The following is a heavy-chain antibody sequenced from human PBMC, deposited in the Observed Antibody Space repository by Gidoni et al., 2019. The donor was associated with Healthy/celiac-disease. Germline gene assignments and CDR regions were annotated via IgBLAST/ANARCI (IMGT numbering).Heavy chain of an antibody. V-gene: IGHV3-33*01. J-gene: IGHJ6*02. CDR2: IWYDGSNK. CDR1: GFTFSSYG. CDR3: ARGPVLETYYYYYGMDV. Sequence: QVQLVESGGGVVQPGRSLRLSCAASGFTFSSYGMHWVRQAPGKGLEWVAVIWYDGSNKYYADSVKGRFTISRDNSKNTLYLQMNSLRAEDTAVYYCARGPVLETYYYYYGMDVWGQGTTVTVSS.